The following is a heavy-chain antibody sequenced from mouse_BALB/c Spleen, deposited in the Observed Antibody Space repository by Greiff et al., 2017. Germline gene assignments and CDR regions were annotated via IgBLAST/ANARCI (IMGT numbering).Heavy chain of an antibody. V-gene: IGHV5-12-2*01. Sequence: EVQLVESGGGLVQPGGSLKLSCAASGFTFSSYTMSWVRQTPEKRLEWVAYISNGGGSTYYPDTVKGRFTISRDNAKNTLYLQMSSLKSEDTAMYYCARHFYAMDYWGQGTSVTVSS. CDR2: ISNGGGST. J-gene: IGHJ4*01. CDR1: GFTFSSYT. CDR3: ARHFYAMDY.